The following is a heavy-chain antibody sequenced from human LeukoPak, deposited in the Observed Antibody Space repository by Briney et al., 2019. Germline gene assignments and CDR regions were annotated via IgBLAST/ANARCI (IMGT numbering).Heavy chain of an antibody. D-gene: IGHD5-24*01. CDR3: AKVAPRWLQFKLRPQRSTYFDY. CDR2: ISGSGGRT. CDR1: GFTFSSYA. Sequence: GGSLRLSCAASGFTFSSYAMSWVRQAPGKGLEWVSAISGSGGRTHYADSVKGGFTISRDNSKNTLYLQMNSLRAEDTAVYYCAKVAPRWLQFKLRPQRSTYFDYWGQGTLVTVSS. J-gene: IGHJ4*02. V-gene: IGHV3-23*01.